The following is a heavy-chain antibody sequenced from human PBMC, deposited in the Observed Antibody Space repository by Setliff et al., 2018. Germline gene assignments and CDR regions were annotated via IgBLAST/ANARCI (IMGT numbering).Heavy chain of an antibody. Sequence: ASVKVSCKASGYTFTNYGINWVRQAPGQGLEWMGWINNYSFKTNSPQKFLDRLTMTTDTSTSTAYMELKDLTSDDTAVYYCLRLVRYCSRTTCQRTPGDEVWGQGTLVTVSS. V-gene: IGHV1-18*01. CDR2: INNYSFKT. J-gene: IGHJ4*02. D-gene: IGHD2-8*01. CDR1: GYTFTNYG. CDR3: LRLVRYCSRTTCQRTPGDEV.